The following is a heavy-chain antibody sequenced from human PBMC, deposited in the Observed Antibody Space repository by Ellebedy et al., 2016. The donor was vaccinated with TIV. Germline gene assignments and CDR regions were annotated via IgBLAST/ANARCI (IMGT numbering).Heavy chain of an antibody. V-gene: IGHV3-30*01. CDR2: ISYDGSNK. Sequence: GESLKISCAASGFTFSNYPMHWVRQAPGKGLEWVAVISYDGSNKYYADSVKGRFTISRDNSKNTLYLQMNSLRAEDTAVYYCAREGSSGYYPYWGQGTLVTVSS. CDR1: GFTFSNYP. D-gene: IGHD3-22*01. CDR3: AREGSSGYYPY. J-gene: IGHJ4*02.